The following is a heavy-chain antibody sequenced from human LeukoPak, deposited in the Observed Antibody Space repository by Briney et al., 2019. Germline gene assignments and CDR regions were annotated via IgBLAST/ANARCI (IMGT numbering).Heavy chain of an antibody. J-gene: IGHJ4*02. D-gene: IGHD2-21*02. CDR1: GGSFSYYY. CDR2: INRSGST. CDR3: ARGGFYCGDDCYVDY. Sequence: MSSETLSLTCAAYGGSFSYYYWSWIRQPPEKGLEWIGEINRSGSTNYNPSLKSRVTISVDTSKNQFSLKLSSVTAADTAVYYCARGGFYCGDDCYVDYWGQGTLVTVSS. V-gene: IGHV4-34*01.